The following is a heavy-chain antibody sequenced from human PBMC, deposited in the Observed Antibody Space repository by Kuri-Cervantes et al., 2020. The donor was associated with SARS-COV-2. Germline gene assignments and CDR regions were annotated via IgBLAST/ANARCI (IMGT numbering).Heavy chain of an antibody. CDR2: ISSSSSTI. CDR1: GFTFSDYY. J-gene: IGHJ6*02. V-gene: IGHV3-11*01. D-gene: IGHD3-10*01. Sequence: GGSLRLSCAASGFTFSDYYMNWVRQAPGKGLEWVSYISSSSSTIYYADSVKGRFTISRDNAKNSLYLQMNSLRAEDTAVYYCAKTGRYYGMDVWGQGTTVTVSS. CDR3: AKTGRYYGMDV.